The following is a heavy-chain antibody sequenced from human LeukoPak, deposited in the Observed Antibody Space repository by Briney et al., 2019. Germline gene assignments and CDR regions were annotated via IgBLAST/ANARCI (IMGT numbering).Heavy chain of an antibody. Sequence: PGGSLRLSCAASGFTFSSYSMNWVRQAPGKGLEWVSAISGSGGSTYYADSVKGRFTISRDNSKNTLYLQMNSLRAEDTAVYYCAKSKQGGWYSGDYWGQGTLVTVSS. V-gene: IGHV3-23*01. D-gene: IGHD6-19*01. CDR3: AKSKQGGWYSGDY. CDR1: GFTFSSYS. J-gene: IGHJ4*02. CDR2: ISGSGGST.